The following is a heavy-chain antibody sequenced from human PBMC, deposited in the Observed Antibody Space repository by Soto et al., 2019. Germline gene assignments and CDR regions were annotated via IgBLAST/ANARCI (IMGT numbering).Heavy chain of an antibody. V-gene: IGHV3-33*01. J-gene: IGHJ6*03. CDR2: IWYDGSNK. CDR3: ARDGRYCSGGSCLGLYYYYYMDV. D-gene: IGHD2-15*01. Sequence: QVQLVESGGGVVQPGRSLRLSCAASGFTFSSYGMHWVRQAPGKGLEWVAVIWYDGSNKYYADSVKGRFTISRDNSKNTLYLQMNSLSAEDTAVYYCARDGRYCSGGSCLGLYYYYYMDVWGKGTTVTVSS. CDR1: GFTFSSYG.